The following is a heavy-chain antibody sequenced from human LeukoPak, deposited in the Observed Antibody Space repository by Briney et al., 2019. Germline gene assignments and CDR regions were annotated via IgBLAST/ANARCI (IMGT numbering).Heavy chain of an antibody. J-gene: IGHJ5*02. CDR2: INQSGRT. V-gene: IGHV4-34*01. CDR1: GGSFSNYY. D-gene: IGHD2-15*01. CDR3: ARRQVGLRRDLWFDP. Sequence: SETLSLACAVYGGSFSNYYWSWIRQSPGKGLEWIGEINQSGRTNFNPSLKSRVTMSVDTSKNEFSLKLRSVTAADTAVYYCARRQVGLRRDLWFDPWGQGTLVTVSS.